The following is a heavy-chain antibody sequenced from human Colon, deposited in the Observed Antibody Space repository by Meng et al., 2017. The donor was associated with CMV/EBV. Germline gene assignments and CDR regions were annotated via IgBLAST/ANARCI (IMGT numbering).Heavy chain of an antibody. D-gene: IGHD2-21*02. CDR2: IYDTGRT. J-gene: IGHJ5*01. CDR3: ARNRLECGGDCYFADS. CDR1: GFSVRTNY. V-gene: IGHV3-66*01. Sequence: GKSLKISCAASGFSVRTNYISWVRQRPGQGLEWLSVIYDTGRTYYADSVKGRFTVSRDESKNTVFLQMNNLRAEDTAVYYCARNRLECGGDCYFADSWGQGTLVTVSS.